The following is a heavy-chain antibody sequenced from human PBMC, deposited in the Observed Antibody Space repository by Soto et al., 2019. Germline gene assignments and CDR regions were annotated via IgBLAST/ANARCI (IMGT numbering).Heavy chain of an antibody. Sequence: GGWLRLSFVASGLIFSRSWMHWVRQASGKGLVWVSRITGDESITDYAELVKGRFTTSRDNAKNTLYLQMNSLRDEDRAVYYCFRAHCSGDSCQRDFYGMDVWGQGTSVTVSS. CDR1: GLIFSRSW. D-gene: IGHD2-15*01. J-gene: IGHJ6*02. CDR3: FRAHCSGDSCQRDFYGMDV. V-gene: IGHV3-74*01. CDR2: ITGDESIT.